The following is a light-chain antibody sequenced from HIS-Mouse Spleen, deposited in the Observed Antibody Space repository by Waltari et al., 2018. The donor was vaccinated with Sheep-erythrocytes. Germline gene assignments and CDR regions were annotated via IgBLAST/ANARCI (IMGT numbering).Light chain of an antibody. CDR3: SSYAGSNNWV. Sequence: QSALTQPPSASGSPGQSVTISCTGTRSYVGGHNYVSWYQQHPGKAPKLMIYEVSKRPSGVPDRFSGSKSGNTASLTVSGLQAEDEADYYCSSYAGSNNWVFGGGTKLTVL. CDR2: EVS. J-gene: IGLJ3*02. CDR1: RSYVGGHNY. V-gene: IGLV2-8*01.